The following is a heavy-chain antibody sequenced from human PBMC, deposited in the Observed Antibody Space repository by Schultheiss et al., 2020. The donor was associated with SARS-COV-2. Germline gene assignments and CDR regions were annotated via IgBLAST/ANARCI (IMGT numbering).Heavy chain of an antibody. CDR2: INHSGST. CDR3: AREYGDYGGNFDY. V-gene: IGHV4-34*01. D-gene: IGHD4-17*01. Sequence: TLSLTCAVYGGSFSGYYWSWIRQPPGKGLEWIGEINHSGSTNYNPSLKSRVTISVDTSKNQFSLKLSSVTAADTAVYYCAREYGDYGGNFDYWGQGTLVTAPQ. CDR1: GGSFSGYY. J-gene: IGHJ4*02.